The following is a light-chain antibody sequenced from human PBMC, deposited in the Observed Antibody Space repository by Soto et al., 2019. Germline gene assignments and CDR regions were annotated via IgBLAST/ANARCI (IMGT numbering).Light chain of an antibody. CDR1: SNDIGGYNY. J-gene: IGLJ3*02. CDR3: SSYTTNHPRV. Sequence: QSALTQPASVSGSPGQSITFSFTGTSNDIGGYNYVSWFQHHPDKAPKLIIYEVYDRPSGVSNRFSGSKSGNTASLTVSGLQPEDEADYYCSSYTTNHPRVFGGGTKLTVL. CDR2: EVY. V-gene: IGLV2-14*01.